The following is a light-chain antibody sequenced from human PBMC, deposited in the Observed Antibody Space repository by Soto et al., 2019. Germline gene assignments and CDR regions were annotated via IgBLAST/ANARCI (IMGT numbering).Light chain of an antibody. CDR3: AGGDDSLSGPYV. Sequence: QSQPTHPPPASAPPGPRPTTSSTASSGNIGSNYVYWYQQLPGTAPKLLIYRNNQRPSGVPDRFSGPKSGTSASLAISGLRSEDEADYYGAGGDDSLSGPYVFGTGTKGTGL. J-gene: IGLJ1*01. CDR1: SGNIGSNY. CDR2: RNN. V-gene: IGLV1-47*01.